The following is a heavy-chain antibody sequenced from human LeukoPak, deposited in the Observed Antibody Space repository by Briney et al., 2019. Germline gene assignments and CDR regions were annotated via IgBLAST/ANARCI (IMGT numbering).Heavy chain of an antibody. D-gene: IGHD6-19*01. J-gene: IGHJ4*02. CDR2: TSNDGINK. V-gene: IGHV3-30*04. CDR3: ARDKVSTKGYSSGWSFDY. CDR1: GFTFSSYA. Sequence: PGGSLRLSCAASGFTFSSYAMHWVRQAPGKGLEWVAVTSNDGINKYYSDPVKGRLTMSRDNSKNTLYLQMDSLRAEDTAVYYCARDKVSTKGYSSGWSFDYWGQGTLVTVSS.